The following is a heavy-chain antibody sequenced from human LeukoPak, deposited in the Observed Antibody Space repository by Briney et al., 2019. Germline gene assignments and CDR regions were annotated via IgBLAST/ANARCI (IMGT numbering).Heavy chain of an antibody. J-gene: IGHJ6*03. CDR2: MNPNSGNT. V-gene: IGHV1-8*03. Sequence: GASVKVSCKASGYTFTSYDINWVRQATGQGLEWMGWMNPNSGNTGYAQKFQGRVTITRNTSISTAYMELSSLGSEDTAVYYCARGTGYGSGSHHPPFYYYYYMDVWGKGTTVTVSS. D-gene: IGHD3-10*01. CDR1: GYTFTSYD. CDR3: ARGTGYGSGSHHPPFYYYYYMDV.